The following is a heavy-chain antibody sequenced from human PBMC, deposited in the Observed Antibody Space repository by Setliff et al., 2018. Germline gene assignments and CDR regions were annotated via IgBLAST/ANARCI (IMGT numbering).Heavy chain of an antibody. J-gene: IGHJ3*02. CDR2: VRYDGSTK. CDR3: AKGYYEFWSGYPTNAFDI. D-gene: IGHD3-3*01. CDR1: EFSFSYFG. Sequence: GGSLRLSCAASEFSFSYFGMHWVRQAPGKGPEWVAFVRYDGSTKYYTESVKGRFTISRDNSRNTLDLQMNSLRPEDTAVYYCAKGYYEFWSGYPTNAFDIWGQGTMVTVSS. V-gene: IGHV3-30*02.